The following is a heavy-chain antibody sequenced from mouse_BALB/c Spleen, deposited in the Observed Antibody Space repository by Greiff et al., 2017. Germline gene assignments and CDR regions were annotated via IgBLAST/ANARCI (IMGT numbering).Heavy chain of an antibody. D-gene: IGHD1-1*01. Sequence: QVQLKESGPGLVAPSQSLSITCTVSGFSLTSYDISWIRQPPGKGLEWLGVIWTGGGTNYNSAFMSRLSISKDNSKSQVFLKMNSLQTDDTAIYYCVREDYGSESHYFDYWGQGTTLTVSS. CDR1: GFSLTSYD. J-gene: IGHJ2*01. CDR2: IWTGGGT. V-gene: IGHV2-9-2*01. CDR3: VREDYGSESHYFDY.